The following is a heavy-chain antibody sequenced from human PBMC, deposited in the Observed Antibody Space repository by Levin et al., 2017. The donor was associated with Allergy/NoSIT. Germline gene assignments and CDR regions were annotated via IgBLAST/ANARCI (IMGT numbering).Heavy chain of an antibody. Sequence: PGESLKISCAASGFTFSSYGMHWVRQAPGKGLEWVAVISYDGSNKYYADSVKGRFTISRDNSKNTLYLQMNSLRAEDTAVYYCAKDTPPGYSSSWEGDYWGQGTLVTVSS. D-gene: IGHD6-13*01. CDR1: GFTFSSYG. V-gene: IGHV3-30*18. CDR3: AKDTPPGYSSSWEGDY. J-gene: IGHJ4*02. CDR2: ISYDGSNK.